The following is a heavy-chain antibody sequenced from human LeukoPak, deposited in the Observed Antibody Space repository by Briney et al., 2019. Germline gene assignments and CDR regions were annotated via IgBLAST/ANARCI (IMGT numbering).Heavy chain of an antibody. D-gene: IGHD5-24*01. CDR3: ARASRDGYNQNFDH. V-gene: IGHV5-51*01. J-gene: IGHJ4*02. Sequence: GESLKISCKGLGYSFSSYWNAWVRQRPGKGLEWMGIIYPGGSETRYDPSFQGQVTISADSSTSTAYLQWSSLRAADTAMYYCARASRDGYNQNFDHWGQGTLVTVSS. CDR2: IYPGGSET. CDR1: GYSFSSYW.